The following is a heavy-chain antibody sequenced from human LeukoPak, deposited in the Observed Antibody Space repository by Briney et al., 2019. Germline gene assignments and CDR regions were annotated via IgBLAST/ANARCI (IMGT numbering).Heavy chain of an antibody. Sequence: GGSLRLSCAASGFTVSSNYMSWVRQAPGKGLEWVSVIYSGGSTYYADSVKGRFTISRDNSKNTLYLQMNSLGAEDTAVYYCARDHDCGDCLDDWGQGTLVTVSS. CDR3: ARDHDCGDCLDD. D-gene: IGHD4/OR15-4a*01. CDR1: GFTVSSNY. CDR2: IYSGGST. J-gene: IGHJ4*02. V-gene: IGHV3-53*01.